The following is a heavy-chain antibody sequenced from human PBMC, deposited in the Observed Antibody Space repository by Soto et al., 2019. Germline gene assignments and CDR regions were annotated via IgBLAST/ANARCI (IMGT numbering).Heavy chain of an antibody. V-gene: IGHV1-8*02. CDR2: MNPNSGNT. CDR1: GGTFSSYD. Sequence: ASVKVSCKASGGTFSSYDINWVRQATGQGLEWMGWMNPNSGNTGYAQKFQGRVTMTRNTSISTAYMELSSLRSEDTAVYYCASLPWANYYYYGMDVWGQGTTVTVSS. D-gene: IGHD7-27*01. J-gene: IGHJ6*02. CDR3: ASLPWANYYYYGMDV.